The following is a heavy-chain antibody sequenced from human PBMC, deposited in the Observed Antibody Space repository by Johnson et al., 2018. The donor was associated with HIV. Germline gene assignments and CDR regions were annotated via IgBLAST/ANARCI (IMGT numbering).Heavy chain of an antibody. V-gene: IGHV3-30*04. CDR3: ARDWNNWNYGVPDAFDI. Sequence: QVQLVESGGGVVQPGGSVRLSCAASGFTFSNYAMHWVRQAPGKGLEWVAVISYDGSNKYYADSVKGRFTISRDNSKNTLYLQMNSLRAEDTAVYYCARDWNNWNYGVPDAFDIWGQGTMVTVSS. D-gene: IGHD1-7*01. J-gene: IGHJ3*02. CDR2: ISYDGSNK. CDR1: GFTFSNYA.